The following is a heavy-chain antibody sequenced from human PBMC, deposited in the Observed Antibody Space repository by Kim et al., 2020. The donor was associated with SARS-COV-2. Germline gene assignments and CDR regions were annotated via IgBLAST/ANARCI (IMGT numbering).Heavy chain of an antibody. V-gene: IGHV4-34*01. J-gene: IGHJ4*02. CDR3: ARAPYYYGSGSYTRLDY. Sequence: SETLSLTCAVYGGSFSGYYWSWIRQPPGKGMEWIGEINHSGSTNSNPSLKSRITISVDTATNQFSLKLSSVTAADTAVYYCARAPYYYGSGSYTRLDYWGQGTMATVSS. CDR1: GGSFSGYY. D-gene: IGHD3-10*01. CDR2: INHSGST.